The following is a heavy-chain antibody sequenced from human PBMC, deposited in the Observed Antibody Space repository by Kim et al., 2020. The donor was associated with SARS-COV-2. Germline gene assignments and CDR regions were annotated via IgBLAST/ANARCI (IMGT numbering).Heavy chain of an antibody. V-gene: IGHV4-59*01. J-gene: IGHJ6*02. CDR3: ARDRRIGSGKCMDV. CDR1: GGSISSYY. CDR2: IYYSGST. Sequence: SETLSLTCTVSGGSISSYYWSWIRQPPGKGLEWIGYIYYSGSTNYNPSLKSRVTISVDTSKNQFSLKLSSVTAADTAVYYCARDRRIGSGKCMDVWGQGTTVIVAS. D-gene: IGHD3-10*01.